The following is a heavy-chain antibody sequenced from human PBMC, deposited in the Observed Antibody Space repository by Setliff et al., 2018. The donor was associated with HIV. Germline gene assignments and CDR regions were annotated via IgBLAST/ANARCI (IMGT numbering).Heavy chain of an antibody. V-gene: IGHV3-33*08. CDR1: GITFSTNA. CDR3: ASPYFVVY. J-gene: IGHJ4*02. D-gene: IGHD2-21*01. Sequence: LSLSCAASGITFSTNAMHWVRQVPGKGLQWVAVIAHDGGAQYYADSVKGRFTISRDNAKNSLYLQMNSLRAEDTAVYYCASPYFVVYWGQGTLVTVSS. CDR2: IAHDGGAQ.